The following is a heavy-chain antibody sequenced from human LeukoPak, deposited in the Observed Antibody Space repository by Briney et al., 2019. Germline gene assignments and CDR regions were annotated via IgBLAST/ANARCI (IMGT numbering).Heavy chain of an antibody. CDR1: GGSISSSNW. J-gene: IGHJ4*02. Sequence: SETLSLTCAVSGGSISSSNWWSWVRQPPGKGLEWIGEIYHSGSTNYNPSLKGRVTISVDKSKNQFSLKLSSVTAADTAVYYCARILGYCSGGSCSYYFDYWGQGTLVTVSS. CDR2: IYHSGST. D-gene: IGHD2-15*01. V-gene: IGHV4-4*02. CDR3: ARILGYCSGGSCSYYFDY.